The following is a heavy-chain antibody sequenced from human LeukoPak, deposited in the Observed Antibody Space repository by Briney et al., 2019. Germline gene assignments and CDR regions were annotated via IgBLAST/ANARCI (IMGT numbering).Heavy chain of an antibody. CDR3: ARSIVVVPAAPVDAFDI. CDR2: IYPGDSDA. D-gene: IGHD2-2*01. Sequence: KYGESLKISCKGSGYSFTNYWIGWVRQMPGKGLKWMGIIYPGDSDARYSPSFQGQVTISADKSISTAYLQWSSLKASDTAMYYCARSIVVVPAAPVDAFDIWGQGTMVTVSS. V-gene: IGHV5-51*01. CDR1: GYSFTNYW. J-gene: IGHJ3*02.